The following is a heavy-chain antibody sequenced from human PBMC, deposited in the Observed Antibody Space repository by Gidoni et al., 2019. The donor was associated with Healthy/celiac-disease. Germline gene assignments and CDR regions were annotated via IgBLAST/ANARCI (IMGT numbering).Heavy chain of an antibody. CDR2: IYSGGST. CDR1: GFTVSSNY. V-gene: IGHV3-53*04. D-gene: IGHD3-9*01. CDR3: VLRYFDWSLL. Sequence: EVQLVESGGGLVQPGGSLRLSCAASGFTVSSNYMSWVRQAPGTGLEWVPVIYSGGSTYYADSVKGRFTISRHNSKNTLYLQMNSLRAEDTAVYYCVLRYFDWSLLWGQGTLVTVSS. J-gene: IGHJ4*02.